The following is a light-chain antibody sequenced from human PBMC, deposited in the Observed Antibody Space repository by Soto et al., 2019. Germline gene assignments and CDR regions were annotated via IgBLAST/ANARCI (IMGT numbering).Light chain of an antibody. V-gene: IGLV2-14*01. Sequence: QSSLTQPASVSGSPGHSITISCTGSSSDVGGYNYVSWYQQHPGKAPKLMIYDVSNRPSGVSNRFSGSKSGNTASLTISGLQAEDEADYYCTSYTPASTLYVFGTGTKVTVL. CDR1: SSDVGGYNY. CDR2: DVS. J-gene: IGLJ1*01. CDR3: TSYTPASTLYV.